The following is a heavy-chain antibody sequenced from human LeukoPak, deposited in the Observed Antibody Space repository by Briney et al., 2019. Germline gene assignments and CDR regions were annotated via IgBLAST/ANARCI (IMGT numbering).Heavy chain of an antibody. D-gene: IGHD2-15*01. CDR2: ISSSSSTI. J-gene: IGHJ4*02. V-gene: IGHV3-48*04. Sequence: PGGSLRLSCAASGFTFSSYSMNWVRQAPGKGLEWVSYISSSSSTIYYADSVKGRFTITRDNTRNSLFLQMHSPRAEDTAVYFCAREDGYCSGGNCYSYFDSWGQGTLVTVSS. CDR1: GFTFSSYS. CDR3: AREDGYCSGGNCYSYFDS.